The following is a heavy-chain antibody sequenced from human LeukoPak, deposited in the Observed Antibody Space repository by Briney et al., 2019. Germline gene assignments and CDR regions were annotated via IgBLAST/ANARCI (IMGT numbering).Heavy chain of an antibody. CDR2: IYYSGST. D-gene: IGHD4-17*01. J-gene: IGHJ6*02. CDR3: ARSDYGKYYYYGMDV. V-gene: IGHV4-59*01. Sequence: SETLPLTCTVSGGSISSYYWSWIRQPPGKGLEWIGYIYYSGSTNYNPSLKSRVTISVDTSKNQFSLKLSSVTAADTAVYYCARSDYGKYYYYGMDVWGQGTTVTVSS. CDR1: GGSISSYY.